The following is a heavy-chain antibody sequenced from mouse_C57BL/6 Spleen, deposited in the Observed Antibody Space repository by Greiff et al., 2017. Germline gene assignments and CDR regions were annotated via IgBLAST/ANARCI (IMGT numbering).Heavy chain of an antibody. J-gene: IGHJ4*01. CDR2: INPNNGGT. CDR3: AAIYYGNYEAMEY. D-gene: IGHD2-1*01. V-gene: IGHV1-18*01. Sequence: EVQLVESGPELVKPGASVKIPCKASGYTFTDYNMDWVKQSHGKSLEWIGDINPNNGGTIYNQKFKGKATLTVDKSSSTAYMQLRSLTSEDTAVDYCAAIYYGNYEAMEYWGQGTSVTFSS. CDR1: GYTFTDYN.